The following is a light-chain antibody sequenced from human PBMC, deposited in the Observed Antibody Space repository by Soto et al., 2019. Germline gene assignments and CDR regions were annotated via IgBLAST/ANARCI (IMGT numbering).Light chain of an antibody. Sequence: EIVLTQPPGTLSLSPGERASLSCRASQSVRSSYLAWYQQKPGQPPRLLIYGASSRATGSPDRFSGSGSGKDFTLTISRLEPGDFAVDFCQQYGDSPDTDRWTFGPGTKVEIK. V-gene: IGKV3-20*01. J-gene: IGKJ1*01. CDR1: QSVRSSY. CDR3: QQYGDSPDTDRWT. CDR2: GAS.